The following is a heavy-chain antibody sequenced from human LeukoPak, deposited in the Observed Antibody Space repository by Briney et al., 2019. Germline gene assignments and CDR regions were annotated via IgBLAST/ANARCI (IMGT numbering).Heavy chain of an antibody. V-gene: IGHV3-74*01. CDR2: MNSDGTVT. D-gene: IGHD2-21*01. Sequence: GGSLRLSCAASGFTLSGYWMHWVRQAPGEGLVWVSRMNSDGTVTTYADSVRGRFTISRDNARNTLYLQMSSLRAEDTAVYYCARYVVASACFDSWGQGTPVTASS. CDR1: GFTLSGYW. CDR3: ARYVVASACFDS. J-gene: IGHJ4*02.